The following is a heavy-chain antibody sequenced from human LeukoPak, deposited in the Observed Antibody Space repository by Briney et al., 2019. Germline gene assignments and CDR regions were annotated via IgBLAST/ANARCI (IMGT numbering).Heavy chain of an antibody. CDR3: AKDRENSGGYYFDY. J-gene: IGHJ4*02. Sequence: PGGSLRLSCAASGFTSSSYGMHWVRQAPGKGLEWVAVISYDGSNKYYADSVKGRFTISRDNSKNTLYLQTNSLRAEDTAVYYCAKDRENSGGYYFDYWGQGTLVTVSS. CDR2: ISYDGSNK. V-gene: IGHV3-30*18. CDR1: GFTSSSYG. D-gene: IGHD1-26*01.